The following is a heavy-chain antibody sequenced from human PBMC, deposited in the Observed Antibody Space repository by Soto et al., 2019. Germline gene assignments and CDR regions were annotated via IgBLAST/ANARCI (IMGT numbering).Heavy chain of an antibody. CDR2: VNTYKGNT. J-gene: IGHJ4*02. V-gene: IGHV1-18*01. D-gene: IGHD1-7*01. CDR1: GYSFTDYG. Sequence: QVQLVQSGAEVKKPGASVKVSCKASGYSFTDYGFTWVRQAPGQGLEWMGWVNTYKGNTNYAQKFQGRVTMTTDTSTSTAYMERRGLRSDDTALYYCARERGNYMYFDYWGQGTLVTVSS. CDR3: ARERGNYMYFDY.